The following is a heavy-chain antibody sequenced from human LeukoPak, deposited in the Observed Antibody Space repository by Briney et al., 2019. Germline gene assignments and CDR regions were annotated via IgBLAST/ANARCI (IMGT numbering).Heavy chain of an antibody. V-gene: IGHV3-20*04. D-gene: IGHD1-26*01. CDR3: AKGYSGDYAGAFDI. CDR2: INCNAYST. Sequence: GGSLRLSCARSGFTYEDYGMSWVRQGPGEGLEWVFVINCNAYSTGYGGSVKARFTISRDNAKNTLYLQMNSLRAEDTALFYCAKGYSGDYAGAFDIWGQGTMVTVSS. J-gene: IGHJ3*02. CDR1: GFTYEDYG.